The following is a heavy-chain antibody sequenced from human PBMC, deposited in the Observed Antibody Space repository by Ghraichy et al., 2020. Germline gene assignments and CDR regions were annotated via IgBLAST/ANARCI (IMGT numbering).Heavy chain of an antibody. V-gene: IGHV3-74*01. CDR2: IYSDGSST. Sequence: GESLNISCAASGFTFSSHWMHWVRQAPGKGLVWVSRIYSDGSSTSYADSVRGRFTISRDNAKNTLYLQMNSLRAEDTAVYYCAREGATLSEYFDYWGQGTLVTLSS. J-gene: IGHJ4*02. CDR3: AREGATLSEYFDY. CDR1: GFTFSSHW. D-gene: IGHD1-26*01.